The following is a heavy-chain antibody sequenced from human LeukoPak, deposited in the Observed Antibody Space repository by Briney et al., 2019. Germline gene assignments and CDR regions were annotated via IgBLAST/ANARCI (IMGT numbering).Heavy chain of an antibody. D-gene: IGHD3-22*01. V-gene: IGHV3-23*01. CDR3: ARVKGDYYDSSGYYYFDY. J-gene: IGHJ4*02. Sequence: PGGSLSLSCVASGFTFSSYAMSWVGQAPGKGLDWVSAISCSGGSTYYADSVKGRFTISRDNSKNTLYLQMNSLRAEDTAVYYCARVKGDYYDSSGYYYFDYWGQGTLVTVSS. CDR1: GFTFSSYA. CDR2: ISCSGGST.